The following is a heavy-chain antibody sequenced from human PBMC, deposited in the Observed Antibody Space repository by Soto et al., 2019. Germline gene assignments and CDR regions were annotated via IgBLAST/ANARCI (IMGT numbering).Heavy chain of an antibody. J-gene: IGHJ6*02. CDR3: ARGSYYDFCSGYYTIGYYYYGMDV. V-gene: IGHV3-48*02. D-gene: IGHD3-3*01. Sequence: PWGSLRLSCAASGFPFSSYSMNWVRQAPGKGREWVSYISSSSSTIYYADSVKGRFTISRDNAKNSLYLQMNSLRDEDTAVYYGARGSYYDFCSGYYTIGYYYYGMDVWGQGTTVTVSS. CDR1: GFPFSSYS. CDR2: ISSSSSTI.